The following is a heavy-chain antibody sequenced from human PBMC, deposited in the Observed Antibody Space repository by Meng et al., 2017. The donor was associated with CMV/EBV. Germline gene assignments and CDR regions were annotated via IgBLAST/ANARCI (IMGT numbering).Heavy chain of an antibody. V-gene: IGHV1-46*01. CDR3: ALAEYSSSLFDY. CDR1: GNTFTSNY. J-gene: IGHJ4*02. D-gene: IGHD6-13*01. CDR2: SNPSGGST. Sequence: QEQLVQSGAEVMKPGASVKDYCKESGNTFTSNYMHWVRQAPGQGLEWMGISNPSGGSTSYEQKFQGRVIMTRDTSTSTVYMELSSLRSEDTAMYYCALAEYSSSLFDYWGQGTLATVSS.